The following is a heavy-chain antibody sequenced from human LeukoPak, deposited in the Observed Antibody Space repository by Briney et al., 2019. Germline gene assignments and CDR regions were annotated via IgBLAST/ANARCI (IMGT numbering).Heavy chain of an antibody. V-gene: IGHV1-3*01. CDR2: INAGNGNT. CDR1: GYTFTSYA. J-gene: IGHJ4*02. Sequence: ASVKVSCKASGYTFTSYAMHWVRQAPGQRLEWMGWINAGNGNTKYSQKFQGRVTITRDTSASTAYMELSSLRSEDTAVYYCARALDYGRWFDYWGQGTLVTVSS. CDR3: ARALDYGRWFDY. D-gene: IGHD4-17*01.